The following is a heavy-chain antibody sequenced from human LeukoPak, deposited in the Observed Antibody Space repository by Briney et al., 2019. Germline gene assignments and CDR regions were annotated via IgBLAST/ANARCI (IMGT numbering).Heavy chain of an antibody. D-gene: IGHD3-9*01. CDR2: FKTNGGGT. CDR1: GYTFSTYS. V-gene: IGHV1-46*01. CDR3: ARGGGGNYDILTGYYMGLVPGNYFDY. J-gene: IGHJ4*02. Sequence: ASVKVSCKASGYTFSTYSMHWVRQAPGQGLEWVGIFKTNGGGTSNSQKFQGRVTMTRDTSTSTVYMELSSLTSEDTAVYYCARGGGGNYDILTGYYMGLVPGNYFDYWGQGTLVTVSS.